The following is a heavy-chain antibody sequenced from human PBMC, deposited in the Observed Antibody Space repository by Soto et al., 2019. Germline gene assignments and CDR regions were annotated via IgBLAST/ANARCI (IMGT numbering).Heavy chain of an antibody. CDR1: GFTFNNYA. V-gene: IGHV3-30-3*01. CDR3: ARAGGYFDRPHFDY. Sequence: QVQVVESGGGVVQPGRSLRLSCAASGFTFNNYAMHWVHQAPGKGLEWVAVISYDGSKKYYADSVKGRFTISRDNSKNTLYLQMNSLRAEDTAVYYCARAGGYFDRPHFDYWGQGTLVTVSS. CDR2: ISYDGSKK. D-gene: IGHD3-9*01. J-gene: IGHJ4*02.